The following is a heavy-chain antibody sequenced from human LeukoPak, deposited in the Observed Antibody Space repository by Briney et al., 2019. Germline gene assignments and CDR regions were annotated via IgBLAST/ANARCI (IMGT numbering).Heavy chain of an antibody. CDR2: IYSGGNT. J-gene: IGHJ3*01. Sequence: PGGSLRLFCAVSGFTVSSTYMSWVRQAPGKGLEWVSAIYSGGNTYYSDSVKGRFTISRDTSSNTLHLQMNSLRVDDTAVYYCAKDRSPISSLDAFDVWGQGTMVTVSS. CDR3: AKDRSPISSLDAFDV. D-gene: IGHD2-2*01. CDR1: GFTVSSTY. V-gene: IGHV3-66*01.